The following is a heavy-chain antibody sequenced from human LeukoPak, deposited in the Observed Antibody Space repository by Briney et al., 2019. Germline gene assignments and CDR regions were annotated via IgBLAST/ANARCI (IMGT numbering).Heavy chain of an antibody. Sequence: GGSLRLSCTASGFTFRDYAMSWVRQAPGKGLEWVGLIRSKTYGETAEYAASVKGRITITRDDSKGVAYLQLDSLKAEDTGLYYCTRSSTVTGAKYYFDYRGQGAQVTVSS. CDR3: TRSSTVTGAKYYFDY. CDR1: GFTFRDYA. D-gene: IGHD4-11*01. J-gene: IGHJ4*02. CDR2: IRSKTYGETA. V-gene: IGHV3-49*04.